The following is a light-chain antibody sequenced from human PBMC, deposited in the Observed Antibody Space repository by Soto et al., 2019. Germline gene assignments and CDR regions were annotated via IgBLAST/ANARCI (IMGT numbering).Light chain of an antibody. Sequence: QSALTQPASVSGSPGQSITISCTGTSSDVGSYNLVSWYQQHPGKAPKLMIYEVSKRPSGVSNRFSGSKSGNTASLTISGRQAEDEADYYCCSYAGSSIPVVFGGGTKLTVL. CDR3: CSYAGSSIPVV. J-gene: IGLJ2*01. CDR2: EVS. CDR1: SSDVGSYNL. V-gene: IGLV2-23*02.